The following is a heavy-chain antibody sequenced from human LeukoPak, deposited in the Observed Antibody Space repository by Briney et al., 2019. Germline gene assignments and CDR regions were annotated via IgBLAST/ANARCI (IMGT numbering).Heavy chain of an antibody. D-gene: IGHD3-10*01. CDR1: GGSIISYY. CDR2: IYYSGST. J-gene: IGHJ6*02. CDR3: ARDRGITMVRGVITSNYYGMDV. Sequence: SETLSLTCTVSGGSIISYYWSWIRQPPGKGLEWIGYIYYSGSTYYNPSLKSRVTISVDTSKNQFSLKLSSVTAADTAVYYCARDRGITMVRGVITSNYYGMDVWGQGTTVTVSS. V-gene: IGHV4-59*12.